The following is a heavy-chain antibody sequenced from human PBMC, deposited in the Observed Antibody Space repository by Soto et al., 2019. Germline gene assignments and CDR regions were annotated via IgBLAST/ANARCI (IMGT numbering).Heavy chain of an antibody. V-gene: IGHV1-69*02. Sequence: SVKVSCKASGGTFSSYTISWVRQAPGQGLEWMGRIIPILGIANYAQKFQGRVTITADKSTSTAYMELSSLRSGDTAVYYCARTSSSWFFDLIANYYYGMDVWGQGTTVTVSS. J-gene: IGHJ6*02. D-gene: IGHD6-13*01. CDR1: GGTFSSYT. CDR3: ARTSSSWFFDLIANYYYGMDV. CDR2: IIPILGIA.